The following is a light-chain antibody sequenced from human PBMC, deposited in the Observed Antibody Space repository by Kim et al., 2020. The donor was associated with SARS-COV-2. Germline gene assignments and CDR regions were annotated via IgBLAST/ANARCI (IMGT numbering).Light chain of an antibody. J-gene: IGLJ1*01. Sequence: QSALTQPASVSGSPGQSITISCTGTSSDVGSYNYVSWYQQHPGKAPKLMIYAVSNRPSGFSNRFSGSKSGNTASLTISGLQAEDEADYYCSSYTRSSTNYVFGTGTKVTVL. CDR2: AVS. CDR3: SSYTRSSTNYV. CDR1: SSDVGSYNY. V-gene: IGLV2-14*03.